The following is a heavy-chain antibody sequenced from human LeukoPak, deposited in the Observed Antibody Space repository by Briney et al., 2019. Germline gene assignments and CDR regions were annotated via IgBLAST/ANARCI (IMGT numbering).Heavy chain of an antibody. J-gene: IGHJ4*02. V-gene: IGHV2-70*11. CDR3: ARIRKPHYYDGSGYIDY. CDR2: IDWDNDK. CDR1: GFSLTTNGMC. D-gene: IGHD3-22*01. Sequence: SGPALAKPTQTLTLTCTFSGFSLTTNGMCVTWIRQPPGKALEWLARIDWDNDKYYSTSLKTRLTISKDTSKNQVVLTMTNVDVVDTATYYCARIRKPHYYDGSGYIDYRGQGTLVTVSS.